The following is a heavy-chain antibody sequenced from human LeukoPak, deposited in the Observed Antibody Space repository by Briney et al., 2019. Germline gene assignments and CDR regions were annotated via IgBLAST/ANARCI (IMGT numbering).Heavy chain of an antibody. Sequence: GGALRLSCAVSGFTFSDSWMHWVRQAPGKGLVWVSRINSDGSITAYADSVKGRFTISRDNAKNTLYLQMNSLRAEDTGVYYCTRADEYGGNTLWGQGTLVTVSS. CDR2: INSDGSIT. V-gene: IGHV3-74*01. CDR3: TRADEYGGNTL. D-gene: IGHD4-23*01. J-gene: IGHJ4*02. CDR1: GFTFSDSW.